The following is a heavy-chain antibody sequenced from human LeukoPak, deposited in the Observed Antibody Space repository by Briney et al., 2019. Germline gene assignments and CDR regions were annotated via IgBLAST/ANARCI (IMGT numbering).Heavy chain of an antibody. V-gene: IGHV3-53*01. CDR1: GFAVSSDY. CDR2: IYSGGRT. J-gene: IGHJ4*02. D-gene: IGHD3-3*01. Sequence: GGSMRLSCAASGFAVSSDYMTWVRQAPGKGLEWVSVIYSGGRTSYADSVKGRFTISRDNSQNTLYLQMNSLRDEDTAVYYCANRFPDYWGQGTLVTVSS. CDR3: ANRFPDY.